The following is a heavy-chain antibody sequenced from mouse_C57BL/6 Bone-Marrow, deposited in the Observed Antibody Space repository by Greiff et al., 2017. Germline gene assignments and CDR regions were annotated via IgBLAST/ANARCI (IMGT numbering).Heavy chain of an antibody. J-gene: IGHJ2*01. D-gene: IGHD1-1*01. V-gene: IGHV1-75*01. CDR1: GYTFTDYY. Sequence: QVHVKQSGPELVKPGASVKISCKASGYTFTDYYINWVKQRPGQGLEWIGWIFPGSGSTYYNEKFKGKATLTVDKSSSTAYMLLSSLTSEDSAVYFCARADLLRYYFDYWGQGTTLTVSS. CDR2: IFPGSGST. CDR3: ARADLLRYYFDY.